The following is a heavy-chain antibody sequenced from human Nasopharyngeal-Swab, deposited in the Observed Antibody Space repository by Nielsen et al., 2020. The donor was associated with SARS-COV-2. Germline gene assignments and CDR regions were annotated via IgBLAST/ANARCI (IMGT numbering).Heavy chain of an antibody. CDR3: VRWSGGWAFDI. J-gene: IGHJ3*02. CDR1: GFTFSNYS. CDR2: IWYDGTNK. Sequence: GESLKISCAASGFTFSNYSMHWVRQAPGKGLEWVAAIWYDGTNKYYLDSVKDRFTISRDNSKNTVYLQMNSLRAEDTAVYYCVRWSGGWAFDIGGQGTMVTVSS. V-gene: IGHV3-33*03. D-gene: IGHD2-15*01.